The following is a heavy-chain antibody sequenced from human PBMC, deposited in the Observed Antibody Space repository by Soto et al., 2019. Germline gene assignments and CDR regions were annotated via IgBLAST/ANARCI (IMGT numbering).Heavy chain of an antibody. Sequence: HPGGSLRLSCAASGFAFSTYWMSWVRQAPGKGLEWVANIKHDGSDKYYVGSVKGRFTISRDNAKNSLYLQMDSLRSEDTAVYSCARFVGYSSSWSFDYCGLGILVTVSS. J-gene: IGHJ4*02. CDR2: IKHDGSDK. CDR3: ARFVGYSSSWSFDY. CDR1: GFAFSTYW. V-gene: IGHV3-7*01. D-gene: IGHD6-13*01.